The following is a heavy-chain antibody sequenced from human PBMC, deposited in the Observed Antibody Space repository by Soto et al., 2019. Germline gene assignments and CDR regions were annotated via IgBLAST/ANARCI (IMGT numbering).Heavy chain of an antibody. CDR2: INYRGST. J-gene: IGHJ4*02. CDR3: ARDAPGVAPY. D-gene: IGHD2-15*01. V-gene: IGHV4-31*03. Sequence: QVQLQESGPGLVRPSQTLFLTCTVSGGSINSGDSYWNWIRQHPEKGLEWIGYINYRGSTFYNPSLKSRIIISVDTSKNQFSLSLSSVTAADTAVYYCARDAPGVAPYWGQGTLVTVSS. CDR1: GGSINSGDSY.